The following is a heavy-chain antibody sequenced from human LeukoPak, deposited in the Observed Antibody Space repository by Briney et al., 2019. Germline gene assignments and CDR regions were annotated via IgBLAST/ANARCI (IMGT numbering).Heavy chain of an antibody. Sequence: PGGSLRLSCAASGFTYSSYWMHWVRQAPGKGLVWVSRINSDGSSTSYADSVKGRFTISRDNAKNTLYLQMNSLRAEDTAVYYCARANYGSGSRSVYWGQGTLVTVSS. V-gene: IGHV3-74*01. CDR3: ARANYGSGSRSVY. D-gene: IGHD3-10*01. CDR2: INSDGSST. J-gene: IGHJ4*02. CDR1: GFTYSSYW.